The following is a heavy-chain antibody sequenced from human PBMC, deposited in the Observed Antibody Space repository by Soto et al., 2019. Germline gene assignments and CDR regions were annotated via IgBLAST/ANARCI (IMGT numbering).Heavy chain of an antibody. D-gene: IGHD2-15*01. CDR1: TFSSYA. CDR2: ISDSGGST. V-gene: IGHV3-23*01. J-gene: IGHJ4*02. Sequence: TFSSYAMSWVRQAQGKGLEWVSAISDSGGSTYYADSVKGRFTISRENSKNTLFLQMNSLRAEDTAVYYCAKGRCSGGSCYSAYWGQGTLVTVSS. CDR3: AKGRCSGGSCYSAY.